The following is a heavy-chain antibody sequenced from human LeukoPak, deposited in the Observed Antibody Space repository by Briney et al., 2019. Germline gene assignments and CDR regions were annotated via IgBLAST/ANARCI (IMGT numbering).Heavy chain of an antibody. CDR2: ISSSGSTI. CDR1: GFTFSIYE. Sequence: GGSLRLSCAASGFTFSIYEMNWVRQAPGKGLEWVSYISSSGSTIYYADSVKGRFTISRDNAKNSLYLQMKSLRAEDTAVYYCARVRDSSGSVFDYWGQGTLVTVSS. D-gene: IGHD3-22*01. CDR3: ARVRDSSGSVFDY. J-gene: IGHJ4*02. V-gene: IGHV3-48*03.